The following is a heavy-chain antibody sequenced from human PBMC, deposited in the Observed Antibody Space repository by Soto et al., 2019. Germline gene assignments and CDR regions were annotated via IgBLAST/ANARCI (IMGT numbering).Heavy chain of an antibody. V-gene: IGHV3-53*04. CDR3: ARTTSRTVTSFLRNYYMDV. Sequence: GGSLRLSCAASGFTVSSNYMSWVRQAPGKGLEWVSVIYSGGSTYYADSVKGRFTISRHNSKNTLYLQMNSLRAEDTAVYYCARTTSRTVTSFLRNYYMDVWGKGTTVTVSS. J-gene: IGHJ6*03. D-gene: IGHD4-17*01. CDR2: IYSGGST. CDR1: GFTVSSNY.